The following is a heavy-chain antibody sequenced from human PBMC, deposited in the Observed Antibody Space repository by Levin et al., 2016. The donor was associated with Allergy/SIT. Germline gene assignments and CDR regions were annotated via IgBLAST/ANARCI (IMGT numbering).Heavy chain of an antibody. CDR2: IYYSGST. J-gene: IGHJ6*02. V-gene: IGHV4-59*01. Sequence: WIRQPPGKGLEWIGYIYYSGSTNYNPSLKSRVTISVDTSKNQFSLKLSSVTAADTAVYYCARVMSRQNYYYYGMDVWGQGTTVTVSS. CDR3: ARVMSRQNYYYYGMDV. D-gene: IGHD5/OR15-5a*01.